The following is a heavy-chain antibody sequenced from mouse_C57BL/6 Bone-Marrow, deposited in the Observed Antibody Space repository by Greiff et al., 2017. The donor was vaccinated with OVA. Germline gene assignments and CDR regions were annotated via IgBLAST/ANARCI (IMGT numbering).Heavy chain of an antibody. CDR2: ILPGSGST. J-gene: IGHJ2*01. V-gene: IGHV1-9*01. D-gene: IGHD1-1*01. CDR1: GYTFTGYW. CDR3: ARGGLLRSVDY. Sequence: QVQLQQSGAELLKPGASVKLSCKATGYTFTGYWIELVKQRPGHGLEWIGEILPGSGSTNYNEKFKGKATFTADPSSNTAYMQHSSQTPEDSAIYYCARGGLLRSVDYWGQGTTLTVSS.